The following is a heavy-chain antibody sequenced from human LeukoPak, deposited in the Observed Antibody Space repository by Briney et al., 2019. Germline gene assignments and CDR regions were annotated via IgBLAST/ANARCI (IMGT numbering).Heavy chain of an antibody. CDR1: GYTFTSYD. V-gene: IGHV1-8*01. Sequence: ASVKVSCKASGYTFTSYDIHWVRQATGQGLEWMGRMNPNRGDTDYAQKLQGRVTMTTDTSTSTAYMELRSLRSDDTAVYYCARFYGSYSVDYWGQGTLVTVSS. J-gene: IGHJ4*02. CDR3: ARFYGSYSVDY. CDR2: MNPNRGDT. D-gene: IGHD1-26*01.